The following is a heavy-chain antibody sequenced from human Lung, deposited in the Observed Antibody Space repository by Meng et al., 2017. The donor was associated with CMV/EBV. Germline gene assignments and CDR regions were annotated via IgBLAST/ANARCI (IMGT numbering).Heavy chain of an antibody. J-gene: IGHJ6*02. CDR2: IYYSGSS. CDR3: ARADYYNLMDV. V-gene: IGHV4-30-4*08. Sequence: LXCTVSGASIDSDNYYWSWIRQPPGKGLEWIGYIYYSGSSFYNPSLKSRVTISLNMSKNQFSLYLSSVTAADTAVYYCARADYYNLMDVWGPGTTVTVSS. CDR1: GASIDSDNYY.